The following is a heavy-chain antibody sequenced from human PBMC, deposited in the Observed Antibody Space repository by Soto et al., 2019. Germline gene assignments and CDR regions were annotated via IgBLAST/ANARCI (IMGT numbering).Heavy chain of an antibody. D-gene: IGHD6-13*01. V-gene: IGHV2-70*04. J-gene: IGHJ4*02. CDR3: ARIPGHSSSWYYFDY. Sequence: SGPTLVNPTQALTLTCTFSGFSLSTSGMRVSWIRRPQGKALEWLARIDWDDDKFYSTSLKTRLTISKDTSKNQVVLTMTNMDPVDTATYYCARIPGHSSSWYYFDYWGQGTLVTVSS. CDR1: GFSLSTSGMR. CDR2: IDWDDDK.